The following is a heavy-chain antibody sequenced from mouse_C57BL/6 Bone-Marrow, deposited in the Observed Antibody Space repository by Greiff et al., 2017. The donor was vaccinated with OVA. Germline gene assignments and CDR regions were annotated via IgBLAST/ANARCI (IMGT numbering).Heavy chain of an antibody. D-gene: IGHD2-3*01. CDR2: INYDGSST. V-gene: IGHV5-16*01. CDR3: ARERLLPYFDV. CDR1: GFTFSDYY. J-gene: IGHJ1*03. Sequence: EVKVVESEGGLVQPGSSMKLSCTASGFTFSDYYMAWVRQVPEKGLEWVANINYDGSSTYYLDSLKSRFIISRDNAKNILYLQMSSLKSEDTATYYCARERLLPYFDVWGTGTTVTVSS.